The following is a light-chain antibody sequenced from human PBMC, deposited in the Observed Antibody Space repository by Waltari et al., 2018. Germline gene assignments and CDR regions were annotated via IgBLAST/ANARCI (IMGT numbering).Light chain of an antibody. Sequence: ETATLSCRANQRVSSNYFAWYQKKAGQSPRLLIYGASNRASGVPDRFSGRVSGAEFTLTISRLDPEDFAVYYCQQYGTPQGYIFGQGTKVYI. CDR1: QRVSSNY. CDR2: GAS. V-gene: IGKV3-20*01. J-gene: IGKJ2*01. CDR3: QQYGTPQGYI.